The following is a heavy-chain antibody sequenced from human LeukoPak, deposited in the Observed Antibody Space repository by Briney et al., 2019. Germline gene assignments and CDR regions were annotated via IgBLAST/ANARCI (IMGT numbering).Heavy chain of an antibody. D-gene: IGHD1-26*01. CDR2: IRNKSDGGTA. CDR3: TTWGGIFSRY. J-gene: IGHJ4*02. CDR1: GFTFSNAW. V-gene: IGHV3-15*01. Sequence: GGSLRLSCAASGFTFSNAWMAWVRQAPGKGLVFVGRIRNKSDGGTADSADPLKGRFTISRDDSTNTLYLQMNSLETEDTAVYYCTTWGGIFSRYWGQGTLVTVSS.